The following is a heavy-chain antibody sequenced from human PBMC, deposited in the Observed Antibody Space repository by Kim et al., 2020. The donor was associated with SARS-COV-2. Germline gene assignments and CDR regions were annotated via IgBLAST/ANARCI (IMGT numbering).Heavy chain of an antibody. CDR1: GGSISSSSYY. CDR3: ASEVCSGGSCYSLNYYGMDV. Sequence: SETLSLTCTVSGGSISSSSYYWGWIRQPPGKGLEWIGSIYYSGSTYYNPSLKSRVTISVDTSKNQFSLKLSSVTAADTAVYYCASEVCSGGSCYSLNYYGMDVWGQGTTVTVSS. V-gene: IGHV4-39*01. CDR2: IYYSGST. J-gene: IGHJ6*02. D-gene: IGHD2-15*01.